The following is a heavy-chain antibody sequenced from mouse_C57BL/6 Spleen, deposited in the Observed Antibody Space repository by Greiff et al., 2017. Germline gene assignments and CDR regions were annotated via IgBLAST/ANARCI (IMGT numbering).Heavy chain of an antibody. CDR1: GYSFTSYW. CDR3: ARLVYDGHYDS. V-gene: IGHV1-64*01. Sequence: QVQLQQPGAELVKPGASVKLSCKASGYSFTSYWMHWVKQRPGQGLEWIGMIHPNSGSTNYNEKFKSKATLTVDKSSSTAYMQISSLTTEDSAVYYCARLVYDGHYDSRGQGTTLTVS. D-gene: IGHD2-3*01. CDR2: IHPNSGST. J-gene: IGHJ2*01.